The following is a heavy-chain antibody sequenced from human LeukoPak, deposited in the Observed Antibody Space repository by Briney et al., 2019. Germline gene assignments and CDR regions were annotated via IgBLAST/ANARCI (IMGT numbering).Heavy chain of an antibody. V-gene: IGHV4-31*03. CDR3: ARAGTAYFFDY. J-gene: IGHJ4*02. D-gene: IGHD1-7*01. CDR2: IYYSGST. Sequence: SETLSLTCTVSGGSISSGGYYWSWLRQHPGKGLEWIGYIYYSGSTYYNPSLKSRVTISVDTSKNQFSLKLSSVTAADTAVYYCARAGTAYFFDYWGQGTLVTVSS. CDR1: GGSISSGGYY.